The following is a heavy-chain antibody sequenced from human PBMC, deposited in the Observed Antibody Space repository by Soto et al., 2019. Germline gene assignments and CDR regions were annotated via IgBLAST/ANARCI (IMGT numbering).Heavy chain of an antibody. V-gene: IGHV3-23*01. CDR1: GFSVSDYD. J-gene: IGHJ3*01. D-gene: IGHD2-21*01. CDR3: AKDRRGGEYPAFDL. Sequence: ELQLLESGGGLVQPGGFLRLTCAASGFSVSDYDMGWVRQAPGKGLEWVSLIRGDGGDTYYAASVEGRLSTSRDTSENTFCLDMNFLRAEDTALYYCAKDRRGGEYPAFDLWGKGTMVTVYS. CDR2: IRGDGGDT.